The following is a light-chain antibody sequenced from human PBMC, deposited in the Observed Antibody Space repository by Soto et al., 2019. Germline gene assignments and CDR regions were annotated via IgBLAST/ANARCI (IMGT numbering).Light chain of an antibody. CDR2: EAS. Sequence: DIQLTQSPSSLSASVGDSVTITCRASQALSGFLNWYQQKPGEAPHLLIYEASTLYTGVPSRIRGSGSGTDFTLTISSLQTEDFAAYYCQESYSRTWAFGEGTRVEI. CDR1: QALSGF. CDR3: QESYSRTWA. J-gene: IGKJ1*01. V-gene: IGKV1-39*01.